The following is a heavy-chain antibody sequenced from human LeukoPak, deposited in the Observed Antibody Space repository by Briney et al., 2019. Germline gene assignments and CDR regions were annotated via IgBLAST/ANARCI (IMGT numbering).Heavy chain of an antibody. J-gene: IGHJ4*02. CDR1: GFTFSSYW. V-gene: IGHV3-74*01. CDR2: VNSDGSNT. D-gene: IGHD6-19*01. Sequence: GGSLRLSCAASGFTFSSYWMHWVRQAPGKGLVWVSRVNSDGSNTIYADSVEGRFTFSRDNAKNTLYLQMNSLRAEDTAVYYCARGGTGWSSYFDYWGQGTLVTVSS. CDR3: ARGGTGWSSYFDY.